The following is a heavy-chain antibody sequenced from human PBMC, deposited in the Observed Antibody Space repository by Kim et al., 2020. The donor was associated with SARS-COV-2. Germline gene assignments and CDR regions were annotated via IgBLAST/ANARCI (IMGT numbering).Heavy chain of an antibody. CDR3: AGVDSSGYYDYYYGMDV. V-gene: IGHV3-30*03. CDR2: ISYDGSNK. Sequence: GGSLRLSCAASGFTFSSYGMHWVRQAPGKGLEWVAVISYDGSNKYYADSVKGRFTISRDNSKNTLYLQMNSLRAEDTAVYYCAGVDSSGYYDYYYGMDVWGQGTTVTVSS. CDR1: GFTFSSYG. D-gene: IGHD3-22*01. J-gene: IGHJ6*02.